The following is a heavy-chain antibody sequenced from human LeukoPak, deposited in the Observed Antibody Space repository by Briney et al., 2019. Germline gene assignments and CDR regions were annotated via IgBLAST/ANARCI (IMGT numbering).Heavy chain of an antibody. D-gene: IGHD3-16*02. Sequence: SETLSLTCTVSGGSVSSGSYYWSWIRQPPGKGLEWIGYIYYSGSTYYNPSLKSRVTISVDTSKNQFSLKLSSVTAADTAVYYCARVRLYDYVWGSYRYGKNYFDYWGQGTLVTVSS. CDR1: GGSVSSGSYY. CDR3: ARVRLYDYVWGSYRYGKNYFDY. J-gene: IGHJ4*02. V-gene: IGHV4-61*01. CDR2: IYYSGST.